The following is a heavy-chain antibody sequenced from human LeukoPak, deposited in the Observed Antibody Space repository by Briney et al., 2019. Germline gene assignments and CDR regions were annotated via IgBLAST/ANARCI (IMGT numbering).Heavy chain of an antibody. J-gene: IGHJ3*02. CDR1: GDSVSSNSAA. V-gene: IGHV6-1*01. Sequence: KASQTLSLTCAISGDSVSSNSAAWNWIRQSPSRGLEWLGRTYYRSKWYNDYAVSVKSRITINPDTSKNQFSLQLNSVTSEDTAMYFCARVRSSSWTDAFDIWGQGTMVTVSS. CDR2: TYYRSKWYN. D-gene: IGHD6-13*01. CDR3: ARVRSSSWTDAFDI.